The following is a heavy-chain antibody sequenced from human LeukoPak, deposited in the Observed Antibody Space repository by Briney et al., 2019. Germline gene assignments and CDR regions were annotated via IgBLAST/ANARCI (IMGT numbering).Heavy chain of an antibody. CDR3: ARDFYGYGDYYYYYMDV. D-gene: IGHD4-17*01. V-gene: IGHV4-61*02. CDR2: IYTSGST. Sequence: PSETLSLTCTVSGGSISSGSYYWSWIRQPAGKGLEWIGRIYTSGSTNHNPSLKSRVTISVDTSKNQFSLKLSSVTAADTAVYYCARDFYGYGDYYYYYMDVWGKGTTVTISS. J-gene: IGHJ6*03. CDR1: GGSISSGSYY.